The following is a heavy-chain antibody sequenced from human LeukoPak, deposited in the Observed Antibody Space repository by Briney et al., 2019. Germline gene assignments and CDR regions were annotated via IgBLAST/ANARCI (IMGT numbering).Heavy chain of an antibody. CDR3: ARGGIVVVPESWYFDL. D-gene: IGHD2-2*01. Sequence: PSETLSLTCTVSGGSIRSSYYYWGWIRQPPGKGLEWIGSIYDSGSTYYNPSLKSRVTISVDTSKNQFSLKLNSVTAADTAVYYCARGGIVVVPESWYFDLWGRGTLVTVSS. V-gene: IGHV4-39*01. CDR2: IYDSGST. J-gene: IGHJ2*01. CDR1: GGSIRSSYYY.